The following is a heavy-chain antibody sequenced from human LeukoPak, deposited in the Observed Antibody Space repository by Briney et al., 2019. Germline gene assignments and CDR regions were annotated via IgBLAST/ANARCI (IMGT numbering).Heavy chain of an antibody. Sequence: ETLSLTCTVSGGSISSSSYYWGWIRQPPGKGLEWVSHIGAGASNKYYADSVKGRFTISRDYSRKTVYLQMNSLRAEDTAVYYCAQSYDSGGYPLGDSWGQGTLVTVSS. CDR1: GGSISSSSYY. J-gene: IGHJ4*02. D-gene: IGHD3-22*01. CDR2: IGAGASNK. CDR3: AQSYDSGGYPLGDS. V-gene: IGHV3-23*01.